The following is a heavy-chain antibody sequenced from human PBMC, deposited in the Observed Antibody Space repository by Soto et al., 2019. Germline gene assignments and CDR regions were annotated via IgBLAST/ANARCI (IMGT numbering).Heavy chain of an antibody. Sequence: QVQLQESGPGLVKPSQTLSLTCTVSGAYVNTGGYYWSWVRQYPGKGLEWIGYIYHIGDTYYNPSLKSRLTISVDTSKNHFSLSLSSVTVADTAVYYCARAPGNERLDYWGQGTLVIVSS. J-gene: IGHJ4*02. D-gene: IGHD1-1*01. CDR2: IYHIGDT. V-gene: IGHV4-31*03. CDR1: GAYVNTGGYY. CDR3: ARAPGNERLDY.